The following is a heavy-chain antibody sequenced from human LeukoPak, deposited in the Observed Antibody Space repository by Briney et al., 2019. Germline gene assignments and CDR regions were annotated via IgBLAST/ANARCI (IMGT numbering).Heavy chain of an antibody. J-gene: IGHJ5*02. D-gene: IGHD1-1*01. CDR2: ISSSSSYI. CDR1: GFTFSSYS. V-gene: IGHV3-21*01. Sequence: PGGSLTLSCAASGFTFSSYSMNWVRQAPGKGLEWVSSISSSSSYIYYADSVKGRFTISRDNAKNSLYLQMNSLRAEDTAVYYCARDLYTGTTGIPQWFDPWGQGTLVTVSS. CDR3: ARDLYTGTTGIPQWFDP.